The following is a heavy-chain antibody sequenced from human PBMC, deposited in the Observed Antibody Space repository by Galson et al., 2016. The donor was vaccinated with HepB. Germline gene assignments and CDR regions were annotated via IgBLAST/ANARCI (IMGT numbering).Heavy chain of an antibody. J-gene: IGHJ4*02. CDR1: GFTLRNHF. V-gene: IGHV3-74*01. CDR2: INSDGTAA. D-gene: IGHD3-16*01. Sequence: SLRLSCAASGFTLRNHFMHWVRQAPGKGLVWVARINSDGTAATYAESAQGRFTISRDNAGNTLSLQKNSLSVGDRAVYDCARRYAAVWVGSYLDYWGQGTLVTVSS. CDR3: ARRYAAVWVGSYLDY.